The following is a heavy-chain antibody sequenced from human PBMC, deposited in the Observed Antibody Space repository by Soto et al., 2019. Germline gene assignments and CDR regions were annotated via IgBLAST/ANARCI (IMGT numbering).Heavy chain of an antibody. V-gene: IGHV4-59*08. CDR3: ARSITMIGVAPYAFDI. CDR2: SHYSGSS. D-gene: IGHD3-22*01. J-gene: IGHJ3*02. CDR1: GGSISSYF. Sequence: SETLSLTCTVSGGSISSYFWSWIRQPPGKGLEWLGYSHYSGSSNYNASLKSRVSISVDTSKNQFSLKVTSVTAADTAVYYCARSITMIGVAPYAFDIWGQGTMVTV.